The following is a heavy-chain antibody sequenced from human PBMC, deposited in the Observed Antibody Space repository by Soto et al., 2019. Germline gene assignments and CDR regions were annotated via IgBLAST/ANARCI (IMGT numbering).Heavy chain of an antibody. J-gene: IGHJ6*02. CDR1: GYTFTGYF. V-gene: IGHV1-2*02. CDR3: ASDQGRLVWFGGYYYYGMDV. D-gene: IGHD3-10*01. Sequence: QVQLLQSGAEVKKPGASVKVSCKASGYTFTGYFMHWVRQAPGQGLEWMGWINPYSGGADYAQSFQGRVTMTRDTSISTVYMELSRLRFDDTAVYYCASDQGRLVWFGGYYYYGMDVWGQGTTVTVSS. CDR2: INPYSGGA.